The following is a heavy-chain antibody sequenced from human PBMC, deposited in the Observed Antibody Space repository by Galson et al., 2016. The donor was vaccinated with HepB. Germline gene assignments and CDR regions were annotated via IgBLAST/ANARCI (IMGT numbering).Heavy chain of an antibody. D-gene: IGHD3-22*01. CDR2: ISGTSTYI. J-gene: IGHJ3*01. V-gene: IGHV3-21*06. Sequence: SLRLSCAASGFIFSDFGMNWVRQSPGRGLEWVSSISGTSTYIYYADSVRGRFTISRDNARNSLYLQMDGLTVEDTALYYCARDPYYYYDSTACAFDLWGQGTMVTVSS. CDR1: GFIFSDFG. CDR3: ARDPYYYYDSTACAFDL.